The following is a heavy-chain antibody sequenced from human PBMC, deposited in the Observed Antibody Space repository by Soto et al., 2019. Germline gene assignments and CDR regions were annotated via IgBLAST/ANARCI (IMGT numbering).Heavy chain of an antibody. J-gene: IGHJ5*02. Sequence: SGPTLVNPTQTLTLTCTFSGFSLSTRGTAVGWIRQPPGKALEWLALIYWDDDKRYSPSLKSRLTITKDTSKNQVVLTMTNMDPVDTATYYCAQRQGAGYFCPWGQGTLVTVSS. CDR3: AQRQGAGYFCP. V-gene: IGHV2-5*02. D-gene: IGHD3-9*01. CDR1: GFSLSTRGTA. CDR2: IYWDDDK.